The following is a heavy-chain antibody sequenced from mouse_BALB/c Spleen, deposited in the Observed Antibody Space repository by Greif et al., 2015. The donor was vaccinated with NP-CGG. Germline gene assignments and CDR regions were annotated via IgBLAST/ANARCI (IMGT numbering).Heavy chain of an antibody. CDR1: GFTFSSFG. V-gene: IGHV5-17*02. Sequence: EVQVVESGGGLVQPGGSRKLSCAASGFTFSSFGMHWVRQAPEKGLEWVAYISSGSSTIYYADTVKGRFTISRDNPKNTLFLQMTSLRSEDTAMYYCAGYAMDYWGQGTSVTVSS. J-gene: IGHJ4*01. CDR3: AGYAMDY. CDR2: ISSGSSTI.